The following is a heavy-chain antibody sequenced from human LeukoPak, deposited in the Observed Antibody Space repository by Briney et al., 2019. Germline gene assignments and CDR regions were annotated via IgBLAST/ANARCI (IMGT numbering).Heavy chain of an antibody. D-gene: IGHD6-19*01. CDR1: GFTFSSYV. V-gene: IGHV3-30*04. CDR3: ARDGGYSRGRTYGAGDY. Sequence: PGRSLRLSCAASGFTFSSYVMHWVRQAPGKGLECVAVISNDGSDKYYADSVKGRFTISRDNSKNTLYLQMNSLRAEDTALYYCARDGGYSRGRTYGAGDYWGQGTLVTVSS. CDR2: ISNDGSDK. J-gene: IGHJ4*02.